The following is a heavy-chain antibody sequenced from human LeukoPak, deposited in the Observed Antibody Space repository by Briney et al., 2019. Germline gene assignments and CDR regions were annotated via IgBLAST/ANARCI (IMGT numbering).Heavy chain of an antibody. CDR1: GYTFTSYG. J-gene: IGHJ4*02. Sequence: GASVKVSCKASGYTFTSYGITWVRQASGQGLEWMGWISAYNGNTNHAQKFQDRVTMPTDTSTSTAYMEPRSLRSDDTAVYYCAREGDYSSGWDRADYWGQGTLVTVSS. D-gene: IGHD6-19*01. CDR3: AREGDYSSGWDRADY. V-gene: IGHV1-18*01. CDR2: ISAYNGNT.